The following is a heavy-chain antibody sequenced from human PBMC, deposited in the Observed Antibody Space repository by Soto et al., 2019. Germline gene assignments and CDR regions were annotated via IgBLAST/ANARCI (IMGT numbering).Heavy chain of an antibody. V-gene: IGHV1-18*01. D-gene: IGHD4-17*01. CDR1: GYTFMNFG. Sequence: HVQMVQSGGEVKKPGASVKVSCKPSGYTFMNFGISWVRQAPGQGLQWMGWISPENGKTKYALKFQGRVSMTADTSRRTVYMELRSLRSDDTAVYYCTRDLYFMSTSTVTTDGYWGQGTLVAVSS. CDR2: ISPENGKT. J-gene: IGHJ4*02. CDR3: TRDLYFMSTSTVTTDGY.